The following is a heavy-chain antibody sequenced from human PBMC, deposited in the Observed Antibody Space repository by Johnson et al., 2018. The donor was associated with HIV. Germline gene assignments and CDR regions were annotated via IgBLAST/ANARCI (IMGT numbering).Heavy chain of an antibody. V-gene: IGHV3-30*04. D-gene: IGHD6-13*01. CDR1: GFTFSSYA. CDR2: ISYDGSNK. Sequence: QVQLLESGGGVVQPGRSLRLSCAASGFTFSSYAMHWVRQAPGKGLEWVAVISYDGSNKYYADSVKGRFTIPRDNSKNPLYLQMNSLSAEDTAVYYCARDGAGYSSSWCVPAGAFDIWGQGTMVTVSS. J-gene: IGHJ3*02. CDR3: ARDGAGYSSSWCVPAGAFDI.